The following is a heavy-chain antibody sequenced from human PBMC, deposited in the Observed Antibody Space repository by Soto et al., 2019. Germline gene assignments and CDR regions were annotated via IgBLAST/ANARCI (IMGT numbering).Heavy chain of an antibody. Sequence: EVQLVESGGGLVKPGGSLRLSCAASGFTFSNAWMSWVRQAPGKGLEWVGRIKSKTDGGTTDYAAPVKGRFTISRDNSRNTLFLQMNSLRAEDTAVYFCAVDCREGNNWYEFLQHWGPGTLVTVSS. V-gene: IGHV3-15*01. D-gene: IGHD6-13*01. CDR3: AVDCREGNNWYEFLQH. CDR1: GFTFSNAW. J-gene: IGHJ1*01. CDR2: IKSKTDGGTT.